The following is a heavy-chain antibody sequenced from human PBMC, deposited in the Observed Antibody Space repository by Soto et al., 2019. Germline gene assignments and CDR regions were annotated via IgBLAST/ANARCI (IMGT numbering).Heavy chain of an antibody. CDR1: GGTFSNYA. CDR3: ARPLTPYCSGGRCYSGLDY. D-gene: IGHD2-15*01. V-gene: IGHV1-69*12. Sequence: QVQLVQSGAEVKKPGSSVKVSCKASGGTFSNYAISWVRQALGQGLEWMGGIIPIFGTANYAQKFQGRVTITADESTSTAYMELSSLRSEDTAVYYCARPLTPYCSGGRCYSGLDYWGQGTLVTVSS. CDR2: IIPIFGTA. J-gene: IGHJ4*02.